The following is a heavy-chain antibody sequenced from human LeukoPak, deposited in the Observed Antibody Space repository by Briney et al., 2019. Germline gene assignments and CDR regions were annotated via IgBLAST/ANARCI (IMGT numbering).Heavy chain of an antibody. CDR2: IYYSGST. Sequence: SETLSLTCTVSGGSISSYYWSWIRQPPGKGLEWIGYIYYSGSTNYNPSLKSRVTISVDTSKNQFSLKLSSVTAADTAVYYCARSPPSTIFGVIDYWGQGALVTVSS. J-gene: IGHJ4*02. V-gene: IGHV4-59*01. CDR1: GGSISSYY. D-gene: IGHD3-3*01. CDR3: ARSPPSTIFGVIDY.